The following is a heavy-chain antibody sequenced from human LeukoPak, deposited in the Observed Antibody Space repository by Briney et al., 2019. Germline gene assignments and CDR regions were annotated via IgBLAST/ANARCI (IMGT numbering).Heavy chain of an antibody. V-gene: IGHV4-59*08. CDR1: GGSISSYY. D-gene: IGHD1-26*01. Sequence: SETLSLTCTVSGGSISSYYWVWIRQPPGKGLEWIGYVFYNGRTSYNPSLKSRVTISADTSKNQFSLKMNSVTAADTAVYYCASGNYYQDYWGQGTVVTVSS. CDR2: VFYNGRT. CDR3: ASGNYYQDY. J-gene: IGHJ4*02.